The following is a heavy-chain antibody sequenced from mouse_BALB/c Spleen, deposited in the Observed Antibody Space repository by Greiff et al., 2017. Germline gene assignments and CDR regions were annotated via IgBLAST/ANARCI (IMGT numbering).Heavy chain of an antibody. V-gene: IGHV1-69*02. CDR3: TVDGYYLSYAMDY. CDR1: GYTFTSYW. CDR2: IYPSDSYT. J-gene: IGHJ4*01. Sequence: QVQLQQPGAELVRPGASVKLSCKASGYTFTSYWINWVKQRPGQGLEWIGNIYPSDSYTNYNQKFKDKATLTVDKSSSTAYMQLSSPTSEDSAVYYCTVDGYYLSYAMDYWGQGTSVTVSS. D-gene: IGHD2-3*01.